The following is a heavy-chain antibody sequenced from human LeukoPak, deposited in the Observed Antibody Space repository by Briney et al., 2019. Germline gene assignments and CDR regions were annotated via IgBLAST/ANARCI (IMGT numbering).Heavy chain of an antibody. D-gene: IGHD6-13*01. CDR1: GSTFTGYY. V-gene: IGHV1-2*05. J-gene: IGHJ5*02. CDR2: FNLNSGGA. Sequence: SGKLSCKASGSTFTGYYMHRGGEAPGQGVGWMGGFNLNSGGANYAKKVPGRVTMTRDTTISTDYMKMSRLRSDDTVVYYCARVRNIVAAAGMMLSNWFDPWGQGTLVTVSS. CDR3: ARVRNIVAAAGMMLSNWFDP.